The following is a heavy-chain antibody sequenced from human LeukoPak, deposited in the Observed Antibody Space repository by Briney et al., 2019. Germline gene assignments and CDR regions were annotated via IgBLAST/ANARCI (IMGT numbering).Heavy chain of an antibody. Sequence: VASVKVSCKASGYTCTSYGISWVRQAPGQGLEWMGWISTYNGNTNYAQKLQGRVTMTTDTSTNTTYMELRSLRSGDTAVYYCARDEGYYDSSGYYRFDYWGQGTLVTVSS. CDR3: ARDEGYYDSSGYYRFDY. V-gene: IGHV1-18*01. D-gene: IGHD3-22*01. J-gene: IGHJ4*02. CDR2: ISTYNGNT. CDR1: GYTCTSYG.